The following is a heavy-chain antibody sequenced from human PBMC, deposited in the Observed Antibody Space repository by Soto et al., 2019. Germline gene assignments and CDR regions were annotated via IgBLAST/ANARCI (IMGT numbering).Heavy chain of an antibody. CDR2: INHSGST. CDR3: ARDKITGLFDY. CDR1: GGSFSGYY. Sequence: QVQLQQWGAGLLKPSETLSLTCAVYGGSFSGYYWTWIRQPPGTGLEWIGEINHSGSTNYNPSLNSRVTISVDTAKNQFSLKLTSVTAADPAVYYCARDKITGLFDYWVQGTLVTVSS. D-gene: IGHD2-8*02. V-gene: IGHV4-34*01. J-gene: IGHJ4*02.